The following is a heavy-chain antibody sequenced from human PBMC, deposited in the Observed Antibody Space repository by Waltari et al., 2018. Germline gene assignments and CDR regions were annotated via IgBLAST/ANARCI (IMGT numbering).Heavy chain of an antibody. J-gene: IGHJ4*02. CDR3: ARIPAWYGEILNY. D-gene: IGHD3-10*01. Sequence: QVQLLQSGDEVKKPGASVKVSCQASGYTFTGYYMHWVRQAPGQGLEWMGRIKPNSGGTDYAQKFLGRVTMTRDTSTSTAYMELSSLTSDDTAVYYCARIPAWYGEILNYWGQGTLVTVSS. CDR1: GYTFTGYY. V-gene: IGHV1-2*06. CDR2: IKPNSGGT.